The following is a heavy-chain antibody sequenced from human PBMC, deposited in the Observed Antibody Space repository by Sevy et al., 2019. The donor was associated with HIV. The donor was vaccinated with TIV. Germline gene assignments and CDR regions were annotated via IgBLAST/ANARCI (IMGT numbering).Heavy chain of an antibody. CDR1: GGSLSSGDYY. CDR3: DRERGYTYRLIDT. D-gene: IGHD5-18*01. Sequence: SETLSLTCTVSGGSLSSGDYYWNWIRQSPGKGLEWIGYIYHSASIFYNPSLQSQAIISEDRSKNQFSLKLNSVTAADTAIYYCDRERGYTYRLIDTWGQGTLVTVSS. V-gene: IGHV4-30-4*01. CDR2: IYHSASI. J-gene: IGHJ5*02.